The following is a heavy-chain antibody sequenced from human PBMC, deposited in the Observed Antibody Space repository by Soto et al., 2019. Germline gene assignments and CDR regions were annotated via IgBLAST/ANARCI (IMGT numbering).Heavy chain of an antibody. J-gene: IGHJ4*02. V-gene: IGHV1-18*01. CDR2: ISGYNGNT. D-gene: IGHD6-13*01. Sequence: QVQLVQSGAEVKKPGASVKVSCKASGYTFSDYGIAWVRQAPGQGIEWMGWISGYNGNTNYAQKIQGRVTMTRDTSRSTAHIALTSLSCDDTAVYYCARGVGIATGHAYCGQGTPDTVSS. CDR3: ARGVGIATGHAY. CDR1: GYTFSDYG.